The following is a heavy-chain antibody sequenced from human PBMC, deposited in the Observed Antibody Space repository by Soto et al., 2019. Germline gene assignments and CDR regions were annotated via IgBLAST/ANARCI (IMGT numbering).Heavy chain of an antibody. J-gene: IGHJ6*03. D-gene: IGHD6-6*01. CDR2: IYYSGST. CDR1: GGSISSYY. Sequence: SETLSLTCTVSGGSISSYYWSWIRQPPGKGLEWIGYIYYSGSTNYNPSLKSRVTISVDTSKNQFSLKLSSVTAADTAVYYCARLTRAARHRYHMDVWGKGTTVTVSS. CDR3: ARLTRAARHRYHMDV. V-gene: IGHV4-59*01.